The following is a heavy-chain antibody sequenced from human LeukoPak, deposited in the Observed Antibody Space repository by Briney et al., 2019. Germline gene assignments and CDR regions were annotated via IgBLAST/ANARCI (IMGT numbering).Heavy chain of an antibody. Sequence: GSLRLPCAASGFTFSSHAMSWVRQAPGKGLEWVSAISGYGGSTYYADSVKGRFTISRDNSKNTLYLQMNSLRAEDTAVYYCAAGGGLHYFDYWGQGTLATVSS. CDR3: AAGGGLHYFDY. J-gene: IGHJ4*02. CDR2: ISGYGGST. CDR1: GFTFSSHA. D-gene: IGHD2-15*01. V-gene: IGHV3-23*01.